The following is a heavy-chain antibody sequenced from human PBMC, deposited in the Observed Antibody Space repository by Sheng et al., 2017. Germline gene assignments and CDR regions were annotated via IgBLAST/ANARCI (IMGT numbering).Heavy chain of an antibody. V-gene: IGHV1-69*04. CDR1: GGTFSSYA. D-gene: IGHD1-7*01. CDR2: IIPILGIA. Sequence: QVQLVQSGAEVKKPGSSVKVSCKASGGTFSSYAISWVRQAPGQGLEWMGGIIPILGIANYAQKFQGRVTITADKSTSTAYMELSSLRSEDTAVYYCARTGKVELLLYYMDVWGKGTTVTVSS. J-gene: IGHJ6*03. CDR3: ARTGKVELLLYYMDV.